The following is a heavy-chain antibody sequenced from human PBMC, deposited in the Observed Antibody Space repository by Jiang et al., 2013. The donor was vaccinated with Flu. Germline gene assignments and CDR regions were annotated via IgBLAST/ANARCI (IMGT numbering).Heavy chain of an antibody. V-gene: IGHV4-59*01. J-gene: IGHJ4*02. CDR3: ARLVAVTGSSDYFDY. CDR1: GGSISSYH. Sequence: LLKPSETLSLTCTVSGGSISSYHWNWIRQPPGKGLEWIGYIYYTGSTNYNPSLKSRVTMSLDTSKNQFSLKLSSVTAADTAVYYCARLVAVTGSSDYFDYWGQGTLVTVSS. CDR2: IYYTGST. D-gene: IGHD2-21*02.